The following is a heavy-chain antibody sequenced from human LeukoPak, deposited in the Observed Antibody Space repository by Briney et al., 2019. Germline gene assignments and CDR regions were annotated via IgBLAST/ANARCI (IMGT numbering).Heavy chain of an antibody. CDR3: ARCRKDYDFWSGYPDCFDY. CDR1: GGSISSYY. Sequence: SETLSLTRTVSGGSISSYYWSWIRQPPGKGLEWIGYIYYSGSTNYNPSLKSRVTISVDTSKNQFSLKLSSVTAADTAVYYCARCRKDYDFWSGYPDCFDYWGQGTLVTVSS. V-gene: IGHV4-59*01. J-gene: IGHJ4*02. D-gene: IGHD3-3*01. CDR2: IYYSGST.